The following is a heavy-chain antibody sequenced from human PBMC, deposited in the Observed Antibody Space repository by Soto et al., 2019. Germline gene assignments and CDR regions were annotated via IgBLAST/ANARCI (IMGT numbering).Heavy chain of an antibody. V-gene: IGHV4-39*01. J-gene: IGHJ5*02. CDR1: GGSISSSSYY. D-gene: IGHD3-9*01. CDR3: ARQGTYYDILTGYYKGTWFEP. Sequence: SETLSLTCTVSGGSISSSSYYWGWIRQPPGKGLEWIGSIYYSGSTYYNPSLKSRVTISVDTSKNQFSLKLSSVTAADTAVYYCARQGTYYDILTGYYKGTWFEPWGQGTLVTVSS. CDR2: IYYSGST.